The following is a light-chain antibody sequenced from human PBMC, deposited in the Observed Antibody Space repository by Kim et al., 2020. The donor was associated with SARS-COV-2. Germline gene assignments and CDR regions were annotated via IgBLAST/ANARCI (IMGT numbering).Light chain of an antibody. CDR1: QSISSY. Sequence: DIQMTQSPSSLSASVGDRVTITCRASQSISSYLNWYQQKPGKAPKLLIYAASSLQSGVPSRFSGSGSGTDFTLTISSLQPEDFATYYCQQSYSTPPEYTFGQGTKRRS. CDR3: QQSYSTPPEYT. J-gene: IGKJ2*01. V-gene: IGKV1-39*01. CDR2: AAS.